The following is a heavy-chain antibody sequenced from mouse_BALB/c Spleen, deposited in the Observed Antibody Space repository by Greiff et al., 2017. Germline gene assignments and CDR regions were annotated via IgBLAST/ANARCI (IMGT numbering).Heavy chain of an antibody. CDR1: GFTFSDYY. D-gene: IGHD4-1*01. J-gene: IGHJ3*01. CDR2: ISDGGSYT. CDR3: ARTGPSAY. Sequence: EVQWVESGGGLVKPGGSLKLSCAASGFTFSDYYMYWVRQTPEKRLEWVATISDGGSYTYYPDSVKGRFTISRDNAKNNLYLQMSSLKSEDTAMYYCARTGPSAYWGQGTLVTVSA. V-gene: IGHV5-4*02.